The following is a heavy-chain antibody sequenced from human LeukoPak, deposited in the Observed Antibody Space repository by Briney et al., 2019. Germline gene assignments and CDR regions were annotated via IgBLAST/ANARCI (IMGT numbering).Heavy chain of an antibody. J-gene: IGHJ4*02. CDR1: GYTFTSCE. D-gene: IGHD6-19*01. Sequence: ASVKVSCKASGYTFTSCEINGGRQAGGQGGEWMGWMNPNSGNTGYGQSFQGRITMTGDISIGTAYMELSNLTSEDTAIYYCTRGSSGRRDNWGQGTLVTVSA. CDR3: TRGSSGRRDN. CDR2: MNPNSGNT. V-gene: IGHV1-8*01.